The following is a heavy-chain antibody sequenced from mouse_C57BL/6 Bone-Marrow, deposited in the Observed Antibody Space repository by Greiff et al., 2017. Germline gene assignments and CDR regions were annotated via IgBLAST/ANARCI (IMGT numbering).Heavy chain of an antibody. J-gene: IGHJ4*01. CDR2: IYPNNGGN. D-gene: IGHD3-2*02. Sequence: VQLKESGPELVKPGASVKMSCKASGYTFTDYYMHWVKQSHGKSLEWIGYIYPNNGGNGYNQKFKGKATLTVDKYSSTAYMGLRSLTSEDSAVYYCARSKGLRLREDARDYWGQGTSGTVSS. CDR3: ARSKGLRLREDARDY. V-gene: IGHV1-34*01. CDR1: GYTFTDYY.